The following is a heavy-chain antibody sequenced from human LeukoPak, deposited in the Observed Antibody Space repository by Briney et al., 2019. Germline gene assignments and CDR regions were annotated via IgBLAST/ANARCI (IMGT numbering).Heavy chain of an antibody. J-gene: IGHJ5*02. V-gene: IGHV4-4*09. CDR2: IYSSGST. CDR1: GASFSNYY. Sequence: PSETLSLTCTVSGASFSNYYWSWIRRPPGKGLEWIGHIYSSGSTNYNPSLKSRLTISLDTSKNQFSLRLSSVTAADTAVYYCASQFDPWGQGILVTLSS. CDR3: ASQFDP.